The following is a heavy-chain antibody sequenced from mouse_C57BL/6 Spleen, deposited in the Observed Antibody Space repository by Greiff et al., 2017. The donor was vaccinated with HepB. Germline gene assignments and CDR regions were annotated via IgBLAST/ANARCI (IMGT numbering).Heavy chain of an antibody. V-gene: IGHV6-3*01. CDR3: TGSSPYYYAMDY. CDR1: GFTFSNYW. Sequence: DVMLVESGGGLVQPGGSMKLSCVASGFTFSNYWMNWVRQSPEKGLEWVAQIRLKSDNYATHYAESVKGRFTISRDDSKSSVYLQMNNLRAEDTGIYYCTGSSPYYYAMDYWGQGTSVTVSS. D-gene: IGHD1-1*01. J-gene: IGHJ4*01. CDR2: IRLKSDNYAT.